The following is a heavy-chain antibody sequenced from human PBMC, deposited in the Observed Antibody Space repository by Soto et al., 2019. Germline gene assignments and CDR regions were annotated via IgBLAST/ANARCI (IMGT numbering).Heavy chain of an antibody. CDR3: ARDSFTHYYDSSGYFGRVFAY. CDR1: GGSISSGGYY. Sequence: PSETLSLTCTVSGGSISSGGYYWSWIRQHPGKGLEWIGYIYYSGSTYYNPSLKSRVTISVDTSKNQFSLKLSSVTAADTAVYYCARDSFTHYYDSSGYFGRVFAYWGQGTLVTVSS. D-gene: IGHD3-22*01. CDR2: IYYSGST. V-gene: IGHV4-30-4*01. J-gene: IGHJ4*02.